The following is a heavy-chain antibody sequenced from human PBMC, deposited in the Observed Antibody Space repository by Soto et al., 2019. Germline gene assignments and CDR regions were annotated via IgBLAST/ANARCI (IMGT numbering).Heavy chain of an antibody. CDR1: GYTFTRHD. D-gene: IGHD3-22*01. CDR3: ARGGYYDSSGHYYNWFDP. J-gene: IGHJ5*02. CDR2: MNPNTGDT. V-gene: IGHV1-8*01. Sequence: QVQLVQSGAEVKKPGASVKVSCKASGYTFTRHDINWVRQATGQGLEWMGWMNPNTGDTGYAQRFQGRVTMTRNTSISTAYMEVSALRSEDTAVYYCARGGYYDSSGHYYNWFDPWGQGTLVTVSS.